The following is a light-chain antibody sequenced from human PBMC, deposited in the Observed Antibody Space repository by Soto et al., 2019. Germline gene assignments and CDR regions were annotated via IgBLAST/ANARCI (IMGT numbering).Light chain of an antibody. V-gene: IGKV3-20*01. CDR1: QSVSSSY. CDR2: GAS. J-gene: IGKJ1*01. CDR3: KQYGSSPTWT. Sequence: EIVLTQSPGTLSLSPGERATLSCRASQSVSSSYLAWYQQKPGQAPRLLIYGASSRATGIPDRFSGSGSGTDFTITISSLEPEDFAVYYYKQYGSSPTWTFGQGTKVESK.